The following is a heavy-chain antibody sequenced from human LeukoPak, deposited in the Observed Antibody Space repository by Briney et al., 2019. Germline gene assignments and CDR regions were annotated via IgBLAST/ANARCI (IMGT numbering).Heavy chain of an antibody. CDR1: GGSISSYY. Sequence: SETLSLTCTVSGGSISSYYWSWIRQPPGKGLEWIGYIYYSGSTNYNPSLMSRVTISVDTSKNQFSLKLSSVTAADTAVYYCARMDYYGLGSYSWGQGTLVTVSS. CDR2: IYYSGST. J-gene: IGHJ4*02. V-gene: IGHV4-59*01. CDR3: ARMDYYGLGSYS. D-gene: IGHD3-10*01.